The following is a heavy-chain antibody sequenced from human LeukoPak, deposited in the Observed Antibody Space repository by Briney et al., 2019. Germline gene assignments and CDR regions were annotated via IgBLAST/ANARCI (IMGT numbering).Heavy chain of an antibody. Sequence: PSETLSLTCSVSGDSISSRTYYWTWIRHHPEKGLEWIGYIWNSGSTNYNPSLKSRATISVVTSKNQFSLKLTSVTAADTAVYYCARTTLEGATAFDIWGQGTMVTVSS. CDR1: GDSISSRTYY. V-gene: IGHV4-31*03. D-gene: IGHD1-26*01. CDR2: IWNSGST. CDR3: ARTTLEGATAFDI. J-gene: IGHJ3*02.